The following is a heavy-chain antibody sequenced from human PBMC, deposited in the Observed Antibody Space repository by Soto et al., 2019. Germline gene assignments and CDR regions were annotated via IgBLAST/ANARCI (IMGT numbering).Heavy chain of an antibody. CDR1: GFTFSNYI. D-gene: IGHD3-22*01. CDR3: AKGPDGSGYYHNWFDS. J-gene: IGHJ5*01. CDR2: ILDDGNNK. V-gene: IGHV3-30-3*01. Sequence: SGGSLRLSCAASGFTFSNYIMHWVRQAPGKGLEWVAVILDDGNNKYYADSVKGRFTISRDSSKNRLYLQMNSLRIEDTAVYYCAKGPDGSGYYHNWFDSWGQGTLVTVSS.